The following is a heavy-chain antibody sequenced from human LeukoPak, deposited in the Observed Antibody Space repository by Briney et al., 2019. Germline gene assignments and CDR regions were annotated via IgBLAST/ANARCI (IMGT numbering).Heavy chain of an antibody. CDR3: AKSGSYGYSSSWFYYFDY. J-gene: IGHJ4*02. D-gene: IGHD6-13*01. Sequence: GGSLRLSCAASGFTFDDYAMHWVRQAPGKGLEWVSGISWKSGSIGYADPVKGRFTISRDNAKNSLYLQMNSLRAEDTALYYCAKSGSYGYSSSWFYYFDYWGQGTLVTVSS. CDR1: GFTFDDYA. V-gene: IGHV3-9*01. CDR2: ISWKSGSI.